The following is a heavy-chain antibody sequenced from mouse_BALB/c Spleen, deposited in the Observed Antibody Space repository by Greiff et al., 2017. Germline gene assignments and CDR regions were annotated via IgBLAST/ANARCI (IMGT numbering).Heavy chain of an antibody. V-gene: IGHV1-18*01. D-gene: IGHD2-4*01. CDR1: GYTFTDYN. CDR2: INPNNGGT. J-gene: IGHJ3*01. CDR3: ARSRNDYAWFAY. Sequence: EVKLMESGPELVKPGASVKIPCKASGYTFTDYNMDWVKQSHGKSLEWIGDINPNNGGTIYNQKFKGKATLTVDKSSSTAYMELRSLTSEDTAVYYCARSRNDYAWFAYWGQGTLVTVSA.